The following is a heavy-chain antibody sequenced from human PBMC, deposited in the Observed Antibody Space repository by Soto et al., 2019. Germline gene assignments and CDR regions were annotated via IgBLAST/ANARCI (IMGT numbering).Heavy chain of an antibody. CDR2: IIPIFGTA. V-gene: IGHV1-69*06. CDR3: ASSTYIIRQSEWYFFYGLDV. J-gene: IGHJ3*01. Sequence: GASVKVSCKASGGTFSSYAISWVRQAPGQGLEWMGGIIPIFGTANYAQKFQGRVTITADKSTSTAYMELSSLRSEDTAVYYCASSTYIIRQSEWYFFYGLDVWGQGTMVTVSS. D-gene: IGHD3-3*01. CDR1: GGTFSSYA.